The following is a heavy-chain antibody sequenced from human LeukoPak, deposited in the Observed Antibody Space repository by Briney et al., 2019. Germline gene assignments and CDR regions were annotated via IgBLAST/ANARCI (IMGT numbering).Heavy chain of an antibody. CDR3: APQQTYSPYNWFDP. Sequence: QPGGSLRLSCVGSGFTISNYWMHWVRPAPGTGLVWVSRIHPDGSITTYADSVKGRFTISRDNAKNTLYLQMNSLRAEDTAVYYCAPQQTYSPYNWFDPWGQGTLVTVSS. CDR2: IHPDGSIT. D-gene: IGHD5-12*01. J-gene: IGHJ5*02. V-gene: IGHV3-74*03. CDR1: GFTISNYW.